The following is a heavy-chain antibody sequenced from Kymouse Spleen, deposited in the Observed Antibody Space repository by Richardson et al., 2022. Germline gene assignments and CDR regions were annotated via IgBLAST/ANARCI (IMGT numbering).Heavy chain of an antibody. CDR1: GFTFSSYG. D-gene: IGHD1-7*01. CDR3: ARELELRYYYYGMDV. V-gene: IGHV3-33*01. Sequence: QVQLVESGGGVVQPGRSLRLSCAASGFTFSSYGMHWVRQAPGKGLEWVAVIWYDGSNKYYADSVKGRFTISRDNSKNTLYLQMNSLRAEDTAVYYCARELELRYYYYGMDVWGQGTTVTVSS. CDR2: IWYDGSNK. J-gene: IGHJ6*02.